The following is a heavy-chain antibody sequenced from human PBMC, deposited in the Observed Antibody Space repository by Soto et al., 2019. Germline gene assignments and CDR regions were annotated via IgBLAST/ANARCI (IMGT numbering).Heavy chain of an antibody. CDR1: GGSISSGGYS. Sequence: QLQLQESGSGLVKPSQTLSLTCAVSGGSISSGGYSWSWMRQPPGKGLEWIAYIYHSGSTYYNPSLKSRGTLSVDKSKNQFSLKLSSVTAADTAVYYCARGGSYYDFDYWGQGTLVTVSS. CDR2: IYHSGST. J-gene: IGHJ4*02. CDR3: ARGGSYYDFDY. D-gene: IGHD1-26*01. V-gene: IGHV4-30-2*01.